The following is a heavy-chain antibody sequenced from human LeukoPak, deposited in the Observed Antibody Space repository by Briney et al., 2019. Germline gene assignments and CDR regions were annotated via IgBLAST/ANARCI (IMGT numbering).Heavy chain of an antibody. CDR3: ARSDTAMAADY. CDR2: IYYSGST. Sequence: SETLSLTCTVSGGSISSSSYYWGWIRQPPGKGLEWIGSIYYSGSTYYNPSLKSRVTISVDTSKNQFSLKLSSVTAADTAVYYCARSDTAMAADYWGQGTLVTVSS. D-gene: IGHD5-18*01. CDR1: GGSISSSSYY. V-gene: IGHV4-39*07. J-gene: IGHJ4*02.